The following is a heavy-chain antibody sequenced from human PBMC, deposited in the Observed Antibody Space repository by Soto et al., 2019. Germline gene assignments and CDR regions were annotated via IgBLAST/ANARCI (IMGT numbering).Heavy chain of an antibody. CDR1: GYAFSSFD. D-gene: IGHD4-4*01. CDR2: MNPNSVTT. CDR3: ATGTVTSDAFDI. V-gene: IGHV1-8*01. Sequence: QVQLVQSGAEVRKPGASVKLSCKTSGYAFSSFDSNWVRQAAGQGLEWMGWMNPNSVTTGYAQKFQGRVTMSRNTYIRTAYMERNSLRSEDTAVYYCATGTVTSDAFDIWGQGTMVTVSS. J-gene: IGHJ3*02.